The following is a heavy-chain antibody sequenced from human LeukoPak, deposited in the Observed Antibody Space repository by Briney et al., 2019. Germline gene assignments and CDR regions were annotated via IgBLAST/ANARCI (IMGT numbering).Heavy chain of an antibody. V-gene: IGHV4-4*07. CDR1: GASISSYY. CDR3: AREVVAAAGTVDY. CDR2: INTSGST. J-gene: IGHJ4*02. Sequence: SETLSLTCTVSGASISSYYWSWIRQSAGKGLEWIGRINTSGSTNYNPSLKSRVTISVDTSKNQFSLKLSSVTAADTAVYYCAREVVAAAGTVDYWGQGTLVTVSS. D-gene: IGHD6-13*01.